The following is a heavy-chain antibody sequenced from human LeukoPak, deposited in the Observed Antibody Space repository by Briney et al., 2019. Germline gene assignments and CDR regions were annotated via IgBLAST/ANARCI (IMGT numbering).Heavy chain of an antibody. CDR1: GGSISSSHYY. CDR3: ARVGCSGGSCYGGRGAFDI. Sequence: SETLSLTCTVSGGSISSSHYYWAWIRQPPGKRLQWTGSICYSGTTYYNPSLNSLVTVSVDTSKNQFSLKLTSGTAADTAVYSGARVGCSGGSCYGGRGAFDIWGQATMVTVSS. V-gene: IGHV4-39*07. J-gene: IGHJ3*02. CDR2: ICYSGTT. D-gene: IGHD2-15*01.